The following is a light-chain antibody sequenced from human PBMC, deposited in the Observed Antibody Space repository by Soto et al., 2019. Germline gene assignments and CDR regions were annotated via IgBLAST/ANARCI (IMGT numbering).Light chain of an antibody. J-gene: IGKJ1*01. CDR3: MQARRSPPRT. Sequence: DIVMTQSPLSLPVTPGEPASISCRSSQSLRHGNGNNYLDWYLQKPGQSPQLLIYLGSKRASGVPDRFSGSGSGSDFTLTISRVEAEDVGIYYCMQARRSPPRTFGQGTKVEIK. CDR2: LGS. V-gene: IGKV2-28*01. CDR1: QSLRHGNGNNY.